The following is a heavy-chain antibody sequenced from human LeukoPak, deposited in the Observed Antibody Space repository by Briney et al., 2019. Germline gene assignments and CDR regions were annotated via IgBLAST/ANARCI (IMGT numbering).Heavy chain of an antibody. CDR1: GGSISSGSYY. D-gene: IGHD1-26*01. J-gene: IGHJ3*02. CDR2: IYTSGST. V-gene: IGHV4-61*02. Sequence: SETLSLTCTVSGGSISSGSYYWSWIRQPAGKGLEWIGRIYTSGSTNYNPSLKSRVTISVDTSKNQFSLKLSSVTAADTAVYYCARAPYMGVGATTGAFDIWRQGTMVTVSS. CDR3: ARAPYMGVGATTGAFDI.